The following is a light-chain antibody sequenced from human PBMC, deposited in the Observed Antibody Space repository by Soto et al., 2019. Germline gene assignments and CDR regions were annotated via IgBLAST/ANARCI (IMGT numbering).Light chain of an antibody. V-gene: IGLV1-40*01. J-gene: IGLJ3*02. CDR1: SSNIGAGYD. Sequence: QSVLTQPPSVSGAPGQRVTISCTGSSSNIGAGYDVHWYQQLPGTAPKLLIYGNSNRPSGVPDRFSGPKSGTSASLAITGLRAEDEADYYCQSYDSSLSGWVFGGGTQLTVL. CDR3: QSYDSSLSGWV. CDR2: GNS.